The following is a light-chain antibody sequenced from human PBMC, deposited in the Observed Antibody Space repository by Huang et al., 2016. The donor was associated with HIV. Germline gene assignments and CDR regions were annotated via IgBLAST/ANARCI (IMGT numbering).Light chain of an antibody. CDR2: GSS. Sequence: EIVMTQSPATLSVSPGERSTLSCRDSQSVGSNLSWYHQKPVQTPRLLISGSSTRAADIPARFSGSGSGTEFALNISSLQSEDFAVYYCQQYNNWPLTFGGGTKVEIK. CDR3: QQYNNWPLT. V-gene: IGKV3-15*01. J-gene: IGKJ4*01. CDR1: QSVGSN.